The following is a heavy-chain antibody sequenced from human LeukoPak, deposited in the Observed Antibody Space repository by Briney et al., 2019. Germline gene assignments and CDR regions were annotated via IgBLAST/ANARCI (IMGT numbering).Heavy chain of an antibody. CDR1: GFTISNFG. CDR2: ISGSGGRT. V-gene: IGHV3-23*01. CDR3: ARGLGAMDV. Sequence: TGGSLSLSCAASGFTISNFGVTLLRPTPGQGLEWMVGISGSGGRTYYAEYVQGRFTITRDNSKSTLYIQMSSLRVEDTAVYYCARGLGAMDVWGKGTTVIVSS. J-gene: IGHJ6*03.